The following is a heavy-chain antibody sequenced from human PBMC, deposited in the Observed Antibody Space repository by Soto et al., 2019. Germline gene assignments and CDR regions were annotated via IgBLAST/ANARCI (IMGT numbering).Heavy chain of an antibody. CDR3: ARGYNSFDQ. Sequence: PGGSLRFSCAVSGFTFSDHFMDWVRQAPGKGLEWVGRSGNKADRYATYYAASVKGRFIVSRDDSQRSLYLQMSSLRPEDTAIYYCARGYNSFDQWGQGTLVTVSS. V-gene: IGHV3-72*01. J-gene: IGHJ4*02. CDR1: GFTFSDHF. CDR2: SGNKADRYAT. D-gene: IGHD1-1*01.